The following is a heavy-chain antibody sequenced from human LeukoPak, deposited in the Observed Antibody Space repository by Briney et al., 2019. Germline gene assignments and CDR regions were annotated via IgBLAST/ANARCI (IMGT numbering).Heavy chain of an antibody. Sequence: SVKVSCKASGGTLSSHAISWVRQAPGQGLEWMGGIIPIFGTANYAQKFQGRVTITADESTSTAYMELSSLRSEDTAVYYCARGAVTNYYYYGMDVWGQGTTVTVSS. J-gene: IGHJ6*02. CDR1: GGTLSSHA. V-gene: IGHV1-69*13. CDR3: ARGAVTNYYYYGMDV. D-gene: IGHD3-3*01. CDR2: IIPIFGTA.